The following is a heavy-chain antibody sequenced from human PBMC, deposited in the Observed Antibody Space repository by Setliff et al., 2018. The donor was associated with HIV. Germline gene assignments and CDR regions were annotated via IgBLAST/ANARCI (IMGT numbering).Heavy chain of an antibody. J-gene: IGHJ6*03. Sequence: PSETLSLTCTVSGGSISSYYWSWIRQPPGKGLEWIGYIYYSGSTNYNPSLKSRVTISVDTSKNQFSLKLSSVTAADTAVYYCARLGLGIGYYYYYYMDVWGKGTTGTVSS. CDR2: IYYSGST. CDR3: ARLGLGIGYYYYYYMDV. V-gene: IGHV4-59*08. CDR1: GGSISSYY. D-gene: IGHD7-27*01.